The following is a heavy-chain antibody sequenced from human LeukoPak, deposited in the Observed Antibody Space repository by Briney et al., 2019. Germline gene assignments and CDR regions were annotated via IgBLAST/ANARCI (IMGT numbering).Heavy chain of an antibody. CDR3: ARDSSDAYNPEPGY. D-gene: IGHD5-24*01. Sequence: GGSLRLSCEASGFTFSDYSMNWVRQAPGEGLEWLSYITSTSDTIYYADSVKGRFTSSRDNAKNSVYLQMNSLRAEDTAVYYCARDSSDAYNPEPGYWGQGTLVTVSS. CDR2: ITSTSDTI. V-gene: IGHV3-48*01. J-gene: IGHJ4*02. CDR1: GFTFSDYS.